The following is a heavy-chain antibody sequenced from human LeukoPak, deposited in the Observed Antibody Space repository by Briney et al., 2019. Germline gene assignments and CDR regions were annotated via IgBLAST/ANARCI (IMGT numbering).Heavy chain of an antibody. V-gene: IGHV4-34*01. CDR1: GGSFSGHY. CDR2: INHGGST. J-gene: IGHJ4*02. CDR3: AKHYMGSSYNHGLDC. D-gene: IGHD3-10*01. Sequence: SETLSLTCAVSGGSFSGHYWNWIRQPPGKGLEWIGEINHGGSTNYNPSLKSRVTISVDTSQDQFSLKLSSVTAADTALYYCAKHYMGSSYNHGLDCWGQGTLVTVSS.